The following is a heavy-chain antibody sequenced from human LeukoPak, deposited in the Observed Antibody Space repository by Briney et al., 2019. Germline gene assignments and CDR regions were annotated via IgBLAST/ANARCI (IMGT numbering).Heavy chain of an antibody. CDR2: INSDGSST. CDR3: ARAGTQIHAFDI. CDR1: GFNFTTYW. J-gene: IGHJ3*02. Sequence: GGSLGLSCAASGFNFTTYWLHWVRQAPGKGLVWVSRINSDGSSTHNADAVKGRFTISRDSAKNTLYLQMNSLRAEDTAVYYCARAGTQIHAFDIWGRGTMVTVSS. V-gene: IGHV3-74*01.